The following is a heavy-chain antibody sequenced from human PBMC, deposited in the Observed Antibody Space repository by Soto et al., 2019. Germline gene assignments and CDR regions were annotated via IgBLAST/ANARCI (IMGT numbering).Heavy chain of an antibody. D-gene: IGHD5-12*01. J-gene: IGHJ6*02. V-gene: IGHV1-2*04. CDR3: ARDGSGYDQGYYYGMVV. CDR1: GYTFTGYY. Sequence: GASVKVSCKASGYTFTGYYMHWVRQAPGQGLEWMGWINPNSGGTNYAQKFQGWVTMTRDTSISTAYMELSRLRSDDTAVYYCARDGSGYDQGYYYGMVVWGQGTTVTVAS. CDR2: INPNSGGT.